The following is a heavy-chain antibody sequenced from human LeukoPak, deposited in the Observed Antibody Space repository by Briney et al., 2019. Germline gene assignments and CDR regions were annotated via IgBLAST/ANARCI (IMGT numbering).Heavy chain of an antibody. CDR2: IYYSGST. CDR3: ARSSWSGSGSYYYYYYGMDV. D-gene: IGHD3-10*01. V-gene: IGHV4-59*01. Sequence: SETLSLTCTVSGGSISSYYWSWIRQPPRKGLEWIGYIYYSGSTNYNPSLKSRVTISVDTSKNQFSLKLSSVTAADTAVYYCARSSWSGSGSYYYYYYGMDVWGQGTTVTVSS. CDR1: GGSISSYY. J-gene: IGHJ6*02.